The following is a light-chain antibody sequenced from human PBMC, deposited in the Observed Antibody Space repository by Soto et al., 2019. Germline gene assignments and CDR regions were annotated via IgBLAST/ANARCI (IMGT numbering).Light chain of an antibody. J-gene: IGKJ5*01. V-gene: IGKV3-20*01. CDR1: QSVSSSY. CDR3: QQYGSSPIT. CDR2: GAS. Sequence: EIVLTQSPGTLSLSPGERATLSCSASQSVSSSYLAWYQQKPAQAPRLLIYGASSRATGIPDRFSGSGSGTHFTLTISRLEPEDVAVYYCQQYGSSPITFGQGTRLEIK.